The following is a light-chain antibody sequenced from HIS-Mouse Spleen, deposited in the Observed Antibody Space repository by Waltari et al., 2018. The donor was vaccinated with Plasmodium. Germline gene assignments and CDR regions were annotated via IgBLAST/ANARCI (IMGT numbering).Light chain of an antibody. CDR2: DVS. J-gene: IGLJ1*01. V-gene: IGLV2-11*01. Sequence: QSALTQPRSVSGSPGQSVTISCTGTSSDVGGYNYVSWYQQHPGKAPILVIYDVSKRPSGVPDRFSGAKSGNTASLTISGLQAEEEADYYCCSYAGSYTYVFGTGTKVTVL. CDR3: CSYAGSYTYV. CDR1: SSDVGGYNY.